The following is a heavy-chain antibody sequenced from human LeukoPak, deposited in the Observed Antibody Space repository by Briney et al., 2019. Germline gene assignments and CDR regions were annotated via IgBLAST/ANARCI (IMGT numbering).Heavy chain of an antibody. CDR2: INSDGDST. V-gene: IGHV3-23*01. Sequence: GGSLRLSCAASGFTFSSYTMTWVRQAPGKGLDWVSSINSDGDSTYFAHSVKGRFTISRDNSKNTVHLLLNRLRAEDTAVYYCAQGGDGYNPFDYWGQGTLVTVSS. J-gene: IGHJ4*02. CDR3: AQGGDGYNPFDY. D-gene: IGHD5-24*01. CDR1: GFTFSSYT.